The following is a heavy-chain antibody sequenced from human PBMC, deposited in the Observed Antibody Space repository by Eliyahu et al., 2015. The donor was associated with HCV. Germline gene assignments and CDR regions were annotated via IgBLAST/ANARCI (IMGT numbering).Heavy chain of an antibody. V-gene: IGHV4-39*01. J-gene: IGHJ4*02. CDR1: GGSINSGSNY. CDR2: IYYSGFT. CDR3: ARHGCTGGNCYFPVFDL. D-gene: IGHD2-15*01. Sequence: QLQLQESGPGLVKPSETLSLSCTVSGGSINSGSNYWGWIRQPPGKGLEWIGSIYYSGFTQNNPSLKSRVTMSVDTSKNQFSLRLRSVTAADTAVYYCARHGCTGGNCYFPVFDLWGQGTLVTASS.